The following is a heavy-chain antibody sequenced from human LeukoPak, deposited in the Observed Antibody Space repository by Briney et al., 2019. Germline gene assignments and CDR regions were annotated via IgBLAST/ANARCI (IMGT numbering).Heavy chain of an antibody. D-gene: IGHD3-10*01. Sequence: SETLSLTCAVSGDSISSGDYSWSWLRQPSGKGLEWIGYIFHSGNSYYNPSLKSRVTISVDKSKNQFSLRLTSVTAADTAVYYCARELWFVNAPGSWLDLWGQGTLVTVSS. CDR2: IFHSGNS. J-gene: IGHJ5*02. CDR1: GDSISSGDYS. V-gene: IGHV4-30-2*01. CDR3: ARELWFVNAPGSWLDL.